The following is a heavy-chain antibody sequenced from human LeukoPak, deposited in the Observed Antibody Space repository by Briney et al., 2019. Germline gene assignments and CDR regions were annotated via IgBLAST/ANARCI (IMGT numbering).Heavy chain of an antibody. Sequence: PSQTLSLTCTVSGGSISSGDYYWSWIRQPPGKGLEWIAYMYYSGSAYYNPSLKSRVTMSADTSKNQLSLKLSSVTAADTAVYYCARPYYYDSRIDPWGQGILVTVSS. D-gene: IGHD3-22*01. CDR1: GGSISSGDYY. J-gene: IGHJ5*02. CDR3: ARPYYYDSRIDP. CDR2: MYYSGSA. V-gene: IGHV4-30-4*01.